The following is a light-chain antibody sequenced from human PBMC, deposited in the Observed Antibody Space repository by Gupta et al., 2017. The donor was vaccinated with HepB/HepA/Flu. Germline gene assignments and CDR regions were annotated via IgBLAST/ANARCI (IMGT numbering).Light chain of an antibody. Sequence: QSALTQPASVSGSPGQSFTISCTGTSSDVGSYNLVSWYQQHPGKAPKLMIYEVSKRPSGVSNRFSGSKSGNTASLTISGLQAEDEADYYCCSYAGSSKVFGGGTKLTVL. CDR3: CSYAGSSKV. J-gene: IGLJ3*02. V-gene: IGLV2-23*02. CDR2: EVS. CDR1: SSDVGSYNL.